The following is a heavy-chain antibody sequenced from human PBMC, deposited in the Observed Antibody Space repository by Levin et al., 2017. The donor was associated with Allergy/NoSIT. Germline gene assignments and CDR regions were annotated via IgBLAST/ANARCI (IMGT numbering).Heavy chain of an antibody. Sequence: ASVKVSCKASGYTFTSYDINWVRQATGQGLEWMGWMNPNSGNTGYAQKFQGRVTMTRNTSISTAYMELSSLRSEDTAVYYCARGLGYYDSSGYYWGGNDYWGQGTLVTVSS. CDR2: MNPNSGNT. V-gene: IGHV1-8*01. J-gene: IGHJ4*02. D-gene: IGHD3-22*01. CDR3: ARGLGYYDSSGYYWGGNDY. CDR1: GYTFTSYD.